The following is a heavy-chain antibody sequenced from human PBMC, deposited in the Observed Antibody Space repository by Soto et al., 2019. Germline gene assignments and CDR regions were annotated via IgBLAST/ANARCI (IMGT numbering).Heavy chain of an antibody. CDR3: CRDNEGSLLD. CDR1: GGSISSGDYY. Sequence: QVQLQESGPGLVKPSQTLSLTCTVSGGSISSGDYYWSWIRQPPGKGLEWIGYIYYSGSTYYNPFLKGLVTLAGNTAKNQFSLKLSFVTAADTAVYFWCRDNEGSLLDWGQGTLVTVSS. J-gene: IGHJ4*02. D-gene: IGHD2-8*01. V-gene: IGHV4-30-4*01. CDR2: IYYSGST.